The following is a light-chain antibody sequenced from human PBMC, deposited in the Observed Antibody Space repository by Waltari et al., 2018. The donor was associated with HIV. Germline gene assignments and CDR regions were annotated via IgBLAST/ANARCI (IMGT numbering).Light chain of an antibody. CDR1: PTLLYSDRNTY. CDR3: MQSTHWPLT. CDR2: RVS. J-gene: IGKJ4*01. Sequence: VVMTQSPLSLSVTLGQPASIPFTSGPTLLYSDRNTYLSWFQQRPGQSPRRLIYRVSNRDSGVPDRFSGSGSGTDFTLSISRVEAEDVGVYYCMQSTHWPLTFGGGTKVEIK. V-gene: IGKV2-30*01.